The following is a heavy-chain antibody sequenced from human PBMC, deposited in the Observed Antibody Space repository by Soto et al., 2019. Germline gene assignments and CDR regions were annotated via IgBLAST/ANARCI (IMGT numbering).Heavy chain of an antibody. CDR2: INPNSGGT. D-gene: IGHD5-18*01. Sequence: XAVKVSCTASGYTFTGYYMSLVRQAPGQGLECMGWINPNSGGTNYAQKFQGRVTMTRDTSISTAYMELSRLRSDDTAVYYCARDFTVDTAMVLGVDWGQGTLVTVSS. J-gene: IGHJ4*02. V-gene: IGHV1-2*02. CDR3: ARDFTVDTAMVLGVD. CDR1: GYTFTGYY.